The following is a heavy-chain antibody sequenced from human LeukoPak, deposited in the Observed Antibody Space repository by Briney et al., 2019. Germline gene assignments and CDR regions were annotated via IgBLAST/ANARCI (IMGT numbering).Heavy chain of an antibody. V-gene: IGHV4-4*07. Sequence: SETLSLTCTVSGGSISSYYWSWIRQPAGKGLEWIGRIYTSGSTNYNPSLKSRVTMSVDTSKNQFSLKLSSVTAADTAVYYCASNLGYCSSTSCYVFRGSSYGMDVWGQGTTVTVSS. CDR1: GGSISSYY. CDR3: ASNLGYCSSTSCYVFRGSSYGMDV. D-gene: IGHD2-2*01. CDR2: IYTSGST. J-gene: IGHJ6*02.